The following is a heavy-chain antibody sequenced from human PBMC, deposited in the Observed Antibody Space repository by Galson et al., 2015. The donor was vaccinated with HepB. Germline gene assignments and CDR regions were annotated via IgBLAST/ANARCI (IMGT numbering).Heavy chain of an antibody. D-gene: IGHD4-23*01. CDR2: IYYSGST. Sequence: SETLSLTCTVSGGSISSSSYYWGWIRQPPGKGLEWIGSIYYSGSTYYNPSLKSRVTLSVDTSKNQFSLKLSSVTAADTAVYYCARLTVTPPGPRIDYWGQGTLVIVSS. J-gene: IGHJ4*02. CDR3: ARLTVTPPGPRIDY. V-gene: IGHV4-39*01. CDR1: GGSISSSSYY.